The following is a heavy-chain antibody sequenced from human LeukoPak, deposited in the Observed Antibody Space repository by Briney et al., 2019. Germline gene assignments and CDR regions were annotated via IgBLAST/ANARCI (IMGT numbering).Heavy chain of an antibody. CDR3: ARSWRAMVRGVTLLYYFDY. V-gene: IGHV3-30-3*01. Sequence: SGGSLRLSCAASGFTFSSYAMHWVRQAPGKGLEWVAVISYDGSNKYYADSVKGRFTISRDNSKNTLYLQMNSLRAEDTAVYYCARSWRAMVRGVTLLYYFDYWGQGTLVTVSS. D-gene: IGHD3-10*01. CDR2: ISYDGSNK. J-gene: IGHJ4*02. CDR1: GFTFSSYA.